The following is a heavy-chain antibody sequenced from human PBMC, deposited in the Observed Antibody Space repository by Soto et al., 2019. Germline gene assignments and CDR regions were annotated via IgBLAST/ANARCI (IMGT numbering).Heavy chain of an antibody. V-gene: IGHV1-69*12. CDR3: ARDRRYNWNSDYYYYGMDV. Sequence: QVQLVQSGAEVKKPGSSVKVSCKASGGTFSSYAISWVRQAPGQGLEWMGGIIPIFGTANYAQKFQGRVTITADESTSTAYMELSSLRSEDTAGYYCARDRRYNWNSDYYYYGMDVWGQGTTVTVSS. CDR1: GGTFSSYA. J-gene: IGHJ6*02. D-gene: IGHD1-7*01. CDR2: IIPIFGTA.